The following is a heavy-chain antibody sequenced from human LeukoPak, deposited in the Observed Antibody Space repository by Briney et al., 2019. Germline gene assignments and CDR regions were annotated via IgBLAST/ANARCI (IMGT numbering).Heavy chain of an antibody. D-gene: IGHD2-8*01. CDR3: AREMVHYYGMDV. CDR2: IKSDGSST. CDR1: GFTFSSYW. J-gene: IGHJ6*04. V-gene: IGHV3-74*01. Sequence: GGSLRLSCAASGFTFSSYWMHWVRQAPGKGLVWVSRIKSDGSSTSYADSVKGRFTISRDNAKNTLYLQINSLRAEDMAVYYCAREMVHYYGMDVWGKGTTVTVSS.